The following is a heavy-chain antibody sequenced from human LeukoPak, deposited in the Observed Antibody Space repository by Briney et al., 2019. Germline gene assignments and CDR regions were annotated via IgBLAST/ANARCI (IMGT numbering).Heavy chain of an antibody. D-gene: IGHD5-24*01. CDR2: AYYSGST. Sequence: SETLSLTCTVSGGSINSYYWSWIRQPPGKGLDWSGYAYYSGSTNYNPSLKRRVSISVDTSKNQFSLKLSSVTAADTAVYYCARGGGYNHFDLWGQGILVSVSS. J-gene: IGHJ4*02. CDR3: ARGGGYNHFDL. V-gene: IGHV4-59*01. CDR1: GGSINSYY.